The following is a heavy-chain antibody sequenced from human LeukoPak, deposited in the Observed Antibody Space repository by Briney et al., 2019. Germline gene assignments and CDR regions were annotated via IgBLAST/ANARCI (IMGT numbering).Heavy chain of an antibody. Sequence: PGGSLRLSCAASGFTFSSYEMNWVRQAPGKGLEWVSYISTSGSTIYYADSVKGRFTTSRDNAKNSLYLQMNSLRAEDTAIYYCAVGATYGDDAFDIWGQGTMVTVSS. V-gene: IGHV3-48*03. CDR2: ISTSGSTI. J-gene: IGHJ3*02. D-gene: IGHD1-26*01. CDR3: AVGATYGDDAFDI. CDR1: GFTFSSYE.